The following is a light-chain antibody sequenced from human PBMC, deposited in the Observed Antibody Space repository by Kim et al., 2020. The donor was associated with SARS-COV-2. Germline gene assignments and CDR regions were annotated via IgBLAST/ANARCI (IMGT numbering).Light chain of an antibody. CDR2: AAS. V-gene: IGKV1-8*01. J-gene: IGKJ5*01. CDR1: RGISSY. Sequence: ASTRYKVTITGRASRGISSYLAWYHQKPGKAPKLLIYAASTLQSGVPSRFSGSGSGTDFTLTISCLQSEDFATYYCQQYYSYPITFGQGTRLEIK. CDR3: QQYYSYPIT.